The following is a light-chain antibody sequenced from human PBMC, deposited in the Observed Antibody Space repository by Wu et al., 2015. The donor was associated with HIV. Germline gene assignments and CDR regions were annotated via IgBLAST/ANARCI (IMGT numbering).Light chain of an antibody. V-gene: IGKV1-39*01. CDR1: QSISRY. CDR3: QQSYTNPYT. Sequence: DIQMTQSPSSLSASVGDRVTITCRASQSISRYLNWYQLKPGKAPKLLIYAASSLQSGVPSRFSGSGSGTDFTLAISSLQPEDFATYSCQQSYTNPYTFGQGTKLEIK. CDR2: AAS. J-gene: IGKJ2*01.